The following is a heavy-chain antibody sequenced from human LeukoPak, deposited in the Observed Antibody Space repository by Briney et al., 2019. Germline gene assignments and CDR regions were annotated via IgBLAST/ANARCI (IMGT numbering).Heavy chain of an antibody. Sequence: GGSLRLSCAASGFTFDDYAMHWVRQAPGKGLEWVSGISWNSGRIGYADSVKGRFTISRDNAKNSLNSLRVEDTALYYCAKDFYRLGEFDAFDNWGQGTMVTVSS. J-gene: IGHJ3*02. CDR1: GFTFDDYA. D-gene: IGHD3-16*01. CDR3: AKDFYRLGEFDAFDN. CDR2: ISWNSGRI. V-gene: IGHV3-9*01.